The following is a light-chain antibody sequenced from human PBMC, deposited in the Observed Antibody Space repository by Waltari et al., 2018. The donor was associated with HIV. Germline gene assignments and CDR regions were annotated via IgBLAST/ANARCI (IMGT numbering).Light chain of an antibody. CDR3: QSYDSSLSGSWV. V-gene: IGLV1-40*01. CDR2: GNT. CDR1: SSNIGAGYD. J-gene: IGLJ3*02. Sequence: QSVLTQPPSVSGAPGQRVTISCTGNSSNIGAGYDVPWYQQVPGAAPKLLIYGNTNRPSGVPDRFFGSKSGTSASLAITGLQTEDEADYYCQSYDSSLSGSWVFGGGTKLTVL.